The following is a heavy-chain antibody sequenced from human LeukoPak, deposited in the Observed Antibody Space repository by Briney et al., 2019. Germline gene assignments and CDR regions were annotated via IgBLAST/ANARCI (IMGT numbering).Heavy chain of an antibody. CDR3: ARDAGNSSGWNDFDY. CDR1: GFTFSSYS. D-gene: IGHD6-19*01. CDR2: IRSSSSYI. J-gene: IGHJ4*02. Sequence: GGSLRLSCAASGFTFSSYSMNWVRQAPGKGLEWVSSIRSSSSYIYYADSVKGRFTISRDNAKNSLYLQMNSLRAEDTAVYYCARDAGNSSGWNDFDYWGPGTLVTVSS. V-gene: IGHV3-21*01.